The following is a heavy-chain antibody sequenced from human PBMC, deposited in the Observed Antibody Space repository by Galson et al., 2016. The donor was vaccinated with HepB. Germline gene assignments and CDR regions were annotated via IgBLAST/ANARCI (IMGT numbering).Heavy chain of an antibody. CDR1: GFSFSRYG. V-gene: IGHV3-33*01. CDR3: ARRLDTQRRIAGWGWGMDV. Sequence: SLRLSCAGSGFSFSRYGIHWVRQAPGKGLEWVAVIWNDGSYKFHAESMKGRFTISRDNSKNTVYLQMDSLRVDDTAVYYCARRLDTQRRIAGWGWGMDVWGQGTTVTVS. D-gene: IGHD6-19*01. CDR2: IWNDGSYK. J-gene: IGHJ6*02.